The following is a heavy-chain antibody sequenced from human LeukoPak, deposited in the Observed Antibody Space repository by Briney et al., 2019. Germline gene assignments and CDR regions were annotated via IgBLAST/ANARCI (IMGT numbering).Heavy chain of an antibody. V-gene: IGHV3-15*01. D-gene: IGHD6-19*01. J-gene: IGHJ4*02. CDR3: TTGYSSGWYPDY. Sequence: GGSLRLSCAASGFTFSNAWMSWVRQAPGKGLEWVGRIKSKTDGGTTDYAAPVKGRFTISRDDSKNALYLQMNSLKTEDTAVYYCTTGYSSGWYPDYWGQGTLVTVSS. CDR2: IKSKTDGGTT. CDR1: GFTFSNAW.